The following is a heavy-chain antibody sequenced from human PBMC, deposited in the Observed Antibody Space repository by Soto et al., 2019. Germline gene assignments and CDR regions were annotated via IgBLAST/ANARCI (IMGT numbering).Heavy chain of an antibody. CDR3: ARSYYDFWSGYYTPHVWFDP. V-gene: IGHV4-30-2*01. J-gene: IGHJ5*02. Sequence: SETLSLTCAVSGGSISSGGYSWSWIRQPPGKGLEWIGYIYHSGSTYYNPSLKSRVTISVDRSKNQFSLKLSSVTAADTAVYYCARSYYDFWSGYYTPHVWFDPWGQGTLVTVSS. CDR1: GGSISSGGYS. CDR2: IYHSGST. D-gene: IGHD3-3*01.